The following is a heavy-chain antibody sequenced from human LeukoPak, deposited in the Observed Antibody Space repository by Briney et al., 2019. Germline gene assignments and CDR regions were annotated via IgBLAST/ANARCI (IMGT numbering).Heavy chain of an antibody. V-gene: IGHV3-30*04. CDR1: GFTFSSYA. CDR3: AGVMGRFCSSTSCYVDY. D-gene: IGHD2-2*01. Sequence: GGSLRLSCAASGFTFSSYAMSWVRQAPGKGLEWVAVISYDGSNKYYADSVKGRFTISRDNSKNTLYLQMNSLRAEDTVVYYCAGVMGRFCSSTSCYVDYWGQGTLVTVSS. CDR2: ISYDGSNK. J-gene: IGHJ4*02.